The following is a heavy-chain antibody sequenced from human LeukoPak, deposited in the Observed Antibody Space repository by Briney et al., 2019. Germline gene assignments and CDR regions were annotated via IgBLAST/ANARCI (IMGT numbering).Heavy chain of an antibody. D-gene: IGHD3-10*01. CDR2: IYDSGST. CDR1: GYSISSGYY. Sequence: SETLSLTCAVSGYSISSGYYWGWIRQPPGKGLEWIGSIYDSGSTYYNPSLKSRVTISVDTSKNQFSLKLSSVTAADTAVYYCARDKSELLWFGELQVDWFDPWGQGTLVTVSS. J-gene: IGHJ5*02. CDR3: ARDKSELLWFGELQVDWFDP. V-gene: IGHV4-38-2*02.